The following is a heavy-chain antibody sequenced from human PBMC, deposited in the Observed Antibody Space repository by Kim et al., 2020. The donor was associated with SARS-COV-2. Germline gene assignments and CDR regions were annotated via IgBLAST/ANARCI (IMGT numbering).Heavy chain of an antibody. D-gene: IGHD3-22*01. CDR1: GGSISSYY. CDR3: ARGHYYDSSGLVSVY. Sequence: SETLSLTCTVSGGSISSYYWSWIRQPPGKGLEWIGYIYYSGSTNYNPSLKSRVTISVDTSKNQFSLKLSSVTAADTAVYYCARGHYYDSSGLVSVYWGQGTLVTVSS. J-gene: IGHJ4*02. CDR2: IYYSGST. V-gene: IGHV4-59*01.